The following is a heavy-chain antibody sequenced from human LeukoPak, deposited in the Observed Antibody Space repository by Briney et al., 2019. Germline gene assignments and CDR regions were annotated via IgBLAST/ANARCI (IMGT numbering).Heavy chain of an antibody. CDR2: ISASGNSP. D-gene: IGHD2-2*01. CDR3: VKRDCTTTHRYGFDY. CDR1: GFTFSSCV. V-gene: IGHV3-23*01. Sequence: PGGSLRLSCVTSGFTFSSCVMAWVRQAPGKGLEWVSSISASGNSPYYADSVKGRFTISRDNSMNTLSLQMNSLRADDTAVYYCVKRDCTTTHRYGFDYWGQGTLVTVSS. J-gene: IGHJ4*02.